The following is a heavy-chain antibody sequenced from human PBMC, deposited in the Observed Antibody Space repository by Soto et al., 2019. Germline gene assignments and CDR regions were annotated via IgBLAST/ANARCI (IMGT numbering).Heavy chain of an antibody. V-gene: IGHV1-18*01. CDR2: ISAYNGNT. Sequence: ASVKVSCKASGYTFTGYGIRWVRQAPGQGLEWMGWISAYNGNTNYAQKLQGRVTMTTDTSTSTAYMELRSLRSDDTAVYYCASVRWLHDNYFDYWGQGTLVTVSS. CDR1: GYTFTGYG. CDR3: ASVRWLHDNYFDY. D-gene: IGHD6-19*01. J-gene: IGHJ4*02.